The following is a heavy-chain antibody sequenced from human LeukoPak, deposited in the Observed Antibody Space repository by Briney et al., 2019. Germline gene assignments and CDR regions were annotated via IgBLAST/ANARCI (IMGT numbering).Heavy chain of an antibody. CDR1: GFTFSSYA. CDR2: ISYDRTTK. J-gene: IGHJ5*02. CDR3: ATGYDTSGYTNWFDP. V-gene: IGHV3-30-3*01. D-gene: IGHD3-22*01. Sequence: PGRSLRLSCAASGFTFSSYAMHWFRQAPGKGLEWVAVISYDRTTKYYADSVKGRFTISRDNSKYTLYLQMNSLRAEDTAVYYCATGYDTSGYTNWFDPWGQGTLVTVSS.